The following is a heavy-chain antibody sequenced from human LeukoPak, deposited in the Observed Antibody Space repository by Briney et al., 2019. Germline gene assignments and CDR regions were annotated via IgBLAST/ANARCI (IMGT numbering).Heavy chain of an antibody. CDR2: IYPHRDIK. V-gene: IGHV3-30*04. CDR3: AREGSSSGYAGYFDY. J-gene: IGHJ4*02. D-gene: IGHD3-22*01. Sequence: GGSLRLSCAASGFTFSNSPIHWVRRAPGKGLEWVAVIYPHRDIKNYVDSVQDRFIISRDNSKNTLDLQRNSLRAEDMAVYYCAREGSSSGYAGYFDYWGQGGLVTVSS. CDR1: GFTFSNSP.